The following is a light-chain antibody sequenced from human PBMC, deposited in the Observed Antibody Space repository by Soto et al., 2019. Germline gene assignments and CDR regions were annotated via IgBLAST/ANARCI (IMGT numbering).Light chain of an antibody. CDR1: SSDVGRYNY. V-gene: IGLV2-11*01. Sequence: QSVLTQPRSVSGSPGQSVAISCAGTSSDVGRYNYVSWYQQYPGKAPKLIIYDVTKRPSGVPDRFSGSKSANTASLTISGLQAEDEADYYCCSFAGLFGGGTQLTVL. J-gene: IGLJ7*01. CDR3: CSFAGL. CDR2: DVT.